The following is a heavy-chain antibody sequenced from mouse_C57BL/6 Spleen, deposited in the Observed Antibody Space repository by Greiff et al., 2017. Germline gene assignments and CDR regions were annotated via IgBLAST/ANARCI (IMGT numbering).Heavy chain of an antibody. Sequence: QVQLKQSGPGLVQPSQSLSITCTVSGFSLTSYGVHWVRQSPGKGLEWLGVIWRGGSTDYNAALMSRLSTPKDNSTSQVFFKMNSLQADDTAIYYFAQKTGGDGNYEYFDVWGTGTTVTVSS. D-gene: IGHD2-1*01. CDR1: GFSLTSYG. CDR3: AQKTGGDGNYEYFDV. CDR2: IWRGGST. J-gene: IGHJ1*03. V-gene: IGHV2-5*01.